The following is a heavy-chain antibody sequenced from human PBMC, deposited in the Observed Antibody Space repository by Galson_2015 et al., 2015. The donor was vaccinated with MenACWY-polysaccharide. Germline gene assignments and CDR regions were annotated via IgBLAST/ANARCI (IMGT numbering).Heavy chain of an antibody. J-gene: IGHJ4*02. CDR3: ARADCSGNTCYFAF. CDR1: GGTFTDYG. Sequence: SVKVSCKASGGTFTDYGFGWVRQAPGQGLEWMGRVIPLAGMTSYAPCFQGRVTITGDSSTSTPYMDRSSLAAEDTAVYYCARADCSGNTCYFAFWGQGSRVAVSS. V-gene: IGHV1-69*10. CDR2: VIPLAGMT. D-gene: IGHD2-15*01.